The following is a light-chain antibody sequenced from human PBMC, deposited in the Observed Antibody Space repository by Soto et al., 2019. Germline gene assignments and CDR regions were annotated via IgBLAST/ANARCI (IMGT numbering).Light chain of an antibody. V-gene: IGKV1-39*01. CDR2: AAS. J-gene: IGKJ2*01. CDR3: QQSHGIPYT. Sequence: DIQMTQSPSSLSSSVGDRVTITCRASQTVSTYLNWYQQQPGKAPTLLIYAASTVQSGVPSRFSGSGSGTDFTITINSLQPEDFATYYCQQSHGIPYTFGQGTKLEIK. CDR1: QTVSTY.